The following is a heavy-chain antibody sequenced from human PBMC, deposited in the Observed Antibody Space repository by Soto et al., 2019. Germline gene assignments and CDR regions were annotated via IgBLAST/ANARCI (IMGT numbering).Heavy chain of an antibody. V-gene: IGHV4-31*03. CDR3: ARDPVPAAGTNYYYYYGMDV. CDR2: IYYSGST. D-gene: IGHD2-2*01. J-gene: IGHJ6*02. CDR1: GGSISSGGYY. Sequence: SETLSLTCTVSGGSISSGGYYWSWIRQHPGKGLEWIGYIYYSGSTYYNPSLKSRVTISVDTSKNQFSLKLSSVTAADTAVYYCARDPVPAAGTNYYYYYGMDVWGQGTTVTVSS.